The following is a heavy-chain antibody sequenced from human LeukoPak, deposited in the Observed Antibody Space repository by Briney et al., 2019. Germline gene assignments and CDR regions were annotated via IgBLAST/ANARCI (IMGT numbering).Heavy chain of an antibody. CDR2: ISYDGSNK. Sequence: GGSLRLSCAASGFTFSSYGMHWVRQAPGKGLEWVAVISYDGSNKYYADSVKGRFTISRDNSKNTLYLQMNSLRAEDTAVYYCARDRAEPAISYMDVWGKGTTVTVSS. CDR1: GFTFSSYG. D-gene: IGHD2-2*02. CDR3: ARDRAEPAISYMDV. V-gene: IGHV3-30*03. J-gene: IGHJ6*03.